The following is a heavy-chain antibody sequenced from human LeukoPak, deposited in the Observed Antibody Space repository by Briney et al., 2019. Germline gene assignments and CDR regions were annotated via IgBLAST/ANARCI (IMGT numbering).Heavy chain of an antibody. V-gene: IGHV1-18*01. J-gene: IGHJ4*02. CDR3: ARDRTRKPTVNYYGSGSLY. Sequence: ASVKVSCKASGYTFTSYGISWVRQAPGQGLEWMGWISAYNGNTNYAQKLQGRVTMTTDTSTSTAYMELRSLRSDDTAVYYCARDRTRKPTVNYYGSGSLYWGQGTLVTVSS. CDR2: ISAYNGNT. CDR1: GYTFTSYG. D-gene: IGHD3-10*01.